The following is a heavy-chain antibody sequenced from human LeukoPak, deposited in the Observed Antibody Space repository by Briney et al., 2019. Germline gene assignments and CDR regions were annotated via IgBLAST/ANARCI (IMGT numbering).Heavy chain of an antibody. Sequence: GGSLRLSCAASGFTFSSYWMHWVRQAPGKGLVWVSRINTDGSSTSYVDSVKGRFTISRDNTKNSLYLQMNSLRAEDTAVYYCARDRRWTATTVTYFDYWGQGTLVTVSS. J-gene: IGHJ4*02. CDR2: INTDGSST. V-gene: IGHV3-74*01. CDR1: GFTFSSYW. CDR3: ARDRRWTATTVTYFDY. D-gene: IGHD4-17*01.